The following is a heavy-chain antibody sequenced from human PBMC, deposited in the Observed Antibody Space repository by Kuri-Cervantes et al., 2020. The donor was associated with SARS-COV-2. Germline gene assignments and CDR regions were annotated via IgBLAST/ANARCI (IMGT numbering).Heavy chain of an antibody. D-gene: IGHD2-2*01. CDR3: ARDQGGSTRHFDY. CDR2: ISYDGSNK. J-gene: IGHJ4*02. V-gene: IGHV3-30*03. CDR1: GFTFSSYG. Sequence: GGSLRLSCAASGFTFSSYGMHWVRQAPGKGLEWVAVISYDGSNKYYADSVKGRFTISRDNSKNTLYLQMNSLRADDTAVYYCARDQGGSTRHFDYWGQGTLVTVSS.